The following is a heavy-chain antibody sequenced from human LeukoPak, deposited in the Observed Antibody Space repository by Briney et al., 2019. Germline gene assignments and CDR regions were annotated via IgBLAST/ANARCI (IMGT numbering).Heavy chain of an antibody. J-gene: IGHJ4*02. CDR1: GGSLSGYY. V-gene: IGHV4-34*01. CDR3: ARRPGSIFGVVIISLDY. D-gene: IGHD3-3*01. Sequence: SETLSLTCAVYGGSLSGYYWSWIRQPPGKGLEWIGEINHSGSTNYNPSLKSRVTISVDTSKNQFSLKLSSVTAADTAVYYCARRPGSIFGVVIISLDYWGQGTLVTVSS. CDR2: INHSGST.